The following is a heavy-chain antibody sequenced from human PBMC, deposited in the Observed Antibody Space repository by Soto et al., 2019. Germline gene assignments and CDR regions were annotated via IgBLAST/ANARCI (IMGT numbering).Heavy chain of an antibody. CDR1: GGSISSGGYY. Sequence: SETLSLTCTVSGGSISSGGYYWSWIRQHPGKGLEWIGYIYYSGSTYYNPSLKSRVTISVDTSKNQFSLKLSSVTAADTAVYYCARDRETWSGYIGYYYYMDVWGKGTTVTVSS. CDR2: IYYSGST. CDR3: ARDRETWSGYIGYYYYMDV. V-gene: IGHV4-31*03. J-gene: IGHJ6*03. D-gene: IGHD3-3*01.